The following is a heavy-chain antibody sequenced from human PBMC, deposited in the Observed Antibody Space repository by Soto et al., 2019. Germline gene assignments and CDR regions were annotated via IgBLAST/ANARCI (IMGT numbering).Heavy chain of an antibody. J-gene: IGHJ4*02. Sequence: QVQLQESGPGLVKPSQTLSLTCTVSGGSISSGGYYWSWIRQHPGKGLEWIGYIYYSGSTYYNPALKCRVTISVDTSKYQFSLKLSSVTAADTAVYCCASIVVPAAPFDYWGQGTLVTVSS. CDR3: ASIVVPAAPFDY. CDR1: GGSISSGGYY. CDR2: IYYSGST. D-gene: IGHD2-2*01. V-gene: IGHV4-31*03.